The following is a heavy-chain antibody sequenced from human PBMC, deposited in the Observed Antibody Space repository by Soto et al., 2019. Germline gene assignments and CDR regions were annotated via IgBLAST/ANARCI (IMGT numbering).Heavy chain of an antibody. D-gene: IGHD1-7*01. J-gene: IGHJ4*02. CDR3: ARVPLNWNYGKCFDY. CDR1: GLTFSSYS. CDR2: ISSSSSTI. V-gene: IGHV3-48*02. Sequence: GGSLRLSCAASGLTFSSYSMNWVRQAPGKGLEWVSYISSSSSTIYYADSVKGRFTISRDDAKNSLYLQMNSLRDEDTAVYYCARVPLNWNYGKCFDYWGQGTLVTVSS.